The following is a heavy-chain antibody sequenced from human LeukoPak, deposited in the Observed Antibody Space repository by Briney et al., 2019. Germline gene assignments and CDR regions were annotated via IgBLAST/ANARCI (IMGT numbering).Heavy chain of an antibody. V-gene: IGHV3-23*01. Sequence: AGRSLRLSCAASEFTFSSCAMSWVRQAPGEGLEWVSVISGSGGSTYYADSVKGRFTISRDNSKNTLYLQMNSLRAEDTAVYYCAKGQYSSSWSSEPAFDHWGQGTRVAVSS. D-gene: IGHD6-13*01. CDR2: ISGSGGST. CDR1: EFTFSSCA. CDR3: AKGQYSSSWSSEPAFDH. J-gene: IGHJ5*02.